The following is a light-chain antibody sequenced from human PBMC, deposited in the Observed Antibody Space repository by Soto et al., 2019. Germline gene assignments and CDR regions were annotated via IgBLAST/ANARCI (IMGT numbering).Light chain of an antibody. V-gene: IGLV2-23*01. CDR1: SSDVGNYNL. Sequence: QSALTQPASVSGSAGQSITISCTGTSSDVGNYNLVSWYLHHPGKAPKLLIYEDTKRPSGVSHLFSGTRSGKTASPTVSVLQAEDETYYYCGSYAGRSTYVFGTGTKVTVL. CDR2: EDT. J-gene: IGLJ1*01. CDR3: GSYAGRSTYV.